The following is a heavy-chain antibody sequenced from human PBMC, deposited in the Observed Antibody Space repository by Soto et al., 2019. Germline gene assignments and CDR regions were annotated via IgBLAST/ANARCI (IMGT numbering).Heavy chain of an antibody. CDR3: ARDFSHDYGDKYYYGMDV. J-gene: IGHJ6*02. V-gene: IGHV3-11*01. D-gene: IGHD4-17*01. CDR1: GFTFSDDY. Sequence: QVQLVESGGGLVKPGGSLRLSCAASGFTFSDDYMSWIRQAPGKGLEWVSYISSSGSIIYYADSVKGRFTISRDNSKYSLYLQMNRLRAEDTAVYYCARDFSHDYGDKYYYGMDVWGQGTKVTVSS. CDR2: ISSSGSII.